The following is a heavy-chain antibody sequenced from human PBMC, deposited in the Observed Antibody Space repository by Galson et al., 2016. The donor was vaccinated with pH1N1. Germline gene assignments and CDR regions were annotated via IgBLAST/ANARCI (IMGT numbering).Heavy chain of an antibody. D-gene: IGHD6-13*01. CDR1: GFTLSDYY. Sequence: SLRLSCAASGFTLSDYYVNWIRETPERGLEWLSSIGSGGNVAYADSVKGRFTISRDNAQNSLLLQMDSLRVDDTALYYCAREWGIGAAGPLDSWGQGALVIVSS. CDR2: IGSGGNV. CDR3: AREWGIGAAGPLDS. J-gene: IGHJ4*02. V-gene: IGHV3-11*01.